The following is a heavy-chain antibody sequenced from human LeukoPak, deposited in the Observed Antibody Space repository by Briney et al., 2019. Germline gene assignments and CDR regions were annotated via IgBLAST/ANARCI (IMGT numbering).Heavy chain of an antibody. CDR3: ARDHGSAYRAPRH. V-gene: IGHV1-46*01. CDR2: INPSGGST. CDR1: GYIFTNYY. D-gene: IGHD4-11*01. J-gene: IGHJ4*02. Sequence: ASVKVSCKASGYIFTNYYMHWVRQAPGQGLEWMGTINPSGGSTTYAQKFQGRVTMTRDTSTSTDYMELSSLRSEDTAVYYCARDHGSAYRAPRHWGQGTLVTVSS.